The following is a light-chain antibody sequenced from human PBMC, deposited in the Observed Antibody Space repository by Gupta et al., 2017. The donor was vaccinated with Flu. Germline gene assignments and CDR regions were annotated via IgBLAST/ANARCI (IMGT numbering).Light chain of an antibody. CDR3: QQYNKWLFT. J-gene: IGKJ3*01. CDR1: QSVGSN. V-gene: IGKV3-15*01. Sequence: EIMMTQSPATLSVSPGETVTLSCRASQSVGSNLAWLQQKPGRAPRPLIYGASTRAIGVPARFSGSGSGTDFTLTISSLQSEDVAVYYCQQYNKWLFTFGHGTKVDI. CDR2: GAS.